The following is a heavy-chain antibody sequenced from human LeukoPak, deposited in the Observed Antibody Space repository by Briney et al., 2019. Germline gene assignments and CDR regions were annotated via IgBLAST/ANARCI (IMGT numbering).Heavy chain of an antibody. V-gene: IGHV4-34*01. Sequence: SETLSLTCAVYGGSFSGYYWSWIRQPPGKGLEWIGEINHSGSTNYNPSLKSRVTISVDTSKNQFSLKLSSVTAADTAVYYCARVETKGWFDPWGQGTLVTVSS. D-gene: IGHD3-3*01. CDR2: INHSGST. J-gene: IGHJ5*02. CDR1: GGSFSGYY. CDR3: ARVETKGWFDP.